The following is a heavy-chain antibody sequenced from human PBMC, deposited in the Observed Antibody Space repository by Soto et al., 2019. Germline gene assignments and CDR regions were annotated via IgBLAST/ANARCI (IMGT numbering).Heavy chain of an antibody. V-gene: IGHV4-39*01. CDR2: IYYSGGT. CDR3: ARHTSSDREAFDI. J-gene: IGHJ3*02. Sequence: SETLSLTCTVPGGSISSSSYYWGWIRQPPGKGLEWIGSIYYSGGTYYNPSLKSRVTISVDTSKNQFSLKLSSVTAADTAVYYCARHTSSDREAFDIWGQGTMVTVSS. D-gene: IGHD1-26*01. CDR1: GGSISSSSYY.